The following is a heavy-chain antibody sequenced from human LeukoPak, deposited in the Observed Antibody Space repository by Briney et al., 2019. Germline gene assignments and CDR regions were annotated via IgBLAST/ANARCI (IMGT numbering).Heavy chain of an antibody. Sequence: PSETLSLTCTVSGGSISSYYWSWIRQPPGKGLEWIGYIYYSGSTNYNPSLKSRVTISVDTSKNQFSLKLSSVTAADTAVYYCARTLRYGRGAFDIWGQGTMVTVSS. D-gene: IGHD4-17*01. CDR3: ARTLRYGRGAFDI. J-gene: IGHJ3*02. CDR2: IYYSGST. CDR1: GGSISSYY. V-gene: IGHV4-59*01.